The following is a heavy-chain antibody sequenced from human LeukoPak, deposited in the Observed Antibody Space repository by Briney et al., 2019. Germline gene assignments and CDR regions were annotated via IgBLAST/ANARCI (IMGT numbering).Heavy chain of an antibody. Sequence: GGSLRLSCAASGFTFSSYAMHWVRQAPGKGLEWVAVISYDGSNKYYADSVKGRFTISRDNSKNTLYLQMNSLRAEDTAVYYCAREGDSSGYWGWFYYYDMDVWGQGTTVTVSS. D-gene: IGHD3-22*01. CDR1: GFTFSSYA. J-gene: IGHJ6*02. CDR2: ISYDGSNK. V-gene: IGHV3-30-3*01. CDR3: AREGDSSGYWGWFYYYDMDV.